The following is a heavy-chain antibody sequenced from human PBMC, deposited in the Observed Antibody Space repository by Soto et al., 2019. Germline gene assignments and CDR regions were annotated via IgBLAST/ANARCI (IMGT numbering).Heavy chain of an antibody. CDR2: INPSGGST. CDR1: VYNFTSYY. Sequence: ASVYAACKASVYNFTSYYLHSVRQAPEQGLESLGTINPSGGSTTYAEKFRDRATLTGATSPSTAYGALSSLRSEDKAVYYCARAIYDSSGPNFDYWGEGTLVTVSS. D-gene: IGHD3-22*01. J-gene: IGHJ4*02. V-gene: IGHV1-46*01. CDR3: ARAIYDSSGPNFDY.